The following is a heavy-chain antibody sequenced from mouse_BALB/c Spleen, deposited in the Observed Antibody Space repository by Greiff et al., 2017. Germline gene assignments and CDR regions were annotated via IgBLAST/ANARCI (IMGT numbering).Heavy chain of an antibody. Sequence: EVKLMESGGGLVKPGGSLKLSCAASGFTFSDYYMYWVRQTPEKRLEWVATISDGGSYTYYPDSVKGRFTISRDNAKNNLYLQMSSLKSEDTAMYYCARDRGGYYVLDYWGQGTTLTVSS. J-gene: IGHJ2*01. CDR3: ARDRGGYYVLDY. V-gene: IGHV5-4*02. D-gene: IGHD2-3*01. CDR1: GFTFSDYY. CDR2: ISDGGSYT.